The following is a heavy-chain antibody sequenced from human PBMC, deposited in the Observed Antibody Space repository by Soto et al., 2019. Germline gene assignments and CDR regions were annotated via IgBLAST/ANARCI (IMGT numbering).Heavy chain of an antibody. V-gene: IGHV3-23*01. D-gene: IGHD1-26*01. CDR3: AREDGGSPFDY. CDR1: GFMFNAYA. CDR2: MSGTSDDT. J-gene: IGHJ4*02. Sequence: EVHLLESGGGLVQPGGSLRLSCTASGFMFNAYAMHWVRQAPGQGLEWVSSMSGTSDDTYYADSVEGRFTVSRDRSKDTLYLQLNSLRAEDTALYFCAREDGGSPFDYWGQGTLVIVSS.